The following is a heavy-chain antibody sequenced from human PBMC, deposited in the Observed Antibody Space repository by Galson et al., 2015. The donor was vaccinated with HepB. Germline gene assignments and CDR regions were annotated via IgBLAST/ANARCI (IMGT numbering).Heavy chain of an antibody. J-gene: IGHJ4*02. CDR2: IWYDGSNK. CDR3: ARGMVATFRSFDY. D-gene: IGHD5-12*01. CDR1: GFTFSSYG. V-gene: IGHV3-33*01. Sequence: SLRLSCAASGFTFSSYGMHWVRQAPGKGLEWVAVIWYDGSNKYYADSVKGRFTISRDNSKNTLYLQMNSLRAEDTAVYYCARGMVATFRSFDYWGQGTLVTVSS.